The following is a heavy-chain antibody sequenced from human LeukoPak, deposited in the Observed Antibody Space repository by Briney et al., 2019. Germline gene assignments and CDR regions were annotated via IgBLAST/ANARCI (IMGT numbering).Heavy chain of an antibody. D-gene: IGHD2-21*02. CDR3: ARAVYCGGDCYSGAFDI. J-gene: IGHJ3*02. CDR1: GGSLSNYY. Sequence: SDTLSLTCTVSGGSLSNYYWSWIRQPAAKGREGIGYIYYSGSTNYNPSLKSRVTISVDTSKNQFSLKLSSVTAADTAVYYCARAVYCGGDCYSGAFDIWGQGTMVTVSS. V-gene: IGHV4-59*07. CDR2: IYYSGST.